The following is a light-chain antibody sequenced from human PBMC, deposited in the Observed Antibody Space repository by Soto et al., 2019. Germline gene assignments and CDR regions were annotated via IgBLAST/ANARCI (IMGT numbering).Light chain of an antibody. CDR1: QSVNNN. Sequence: EIVLTQSPVTLSVSPGERATLSCTASQSVNNNVAWYQQKPGHTPRLLIYSASIGATGTPARFSGSGSGTDYTLTISSLQPEDFATYYCQQSYRTPTFGQGTRLEIK. V-gene: IGKV3-15*01. CDR3: QQSYRTPT. CDR2: SAS. J-gene: IGKJ5*01.